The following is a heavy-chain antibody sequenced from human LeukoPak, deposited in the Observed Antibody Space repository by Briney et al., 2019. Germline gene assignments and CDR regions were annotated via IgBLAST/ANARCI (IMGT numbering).Heavy chain of an antibody. CDR3: ARVSRGMDV. Sequence: SGTLSLTCAVSGDSISSAGYSWTWIRQPPGKGLEWIGYIYHSGSTSYNPSLKSRVTISVDRSNNQFSLKLTSVTAADTAVYYCARVSRGMDVWGQGTTVTVSS. CDR1: GDSISSAGYS. V-gene: IGHV4-30-2*01. CDR2: IYHSGST. J-gene: IGHJ6*02.